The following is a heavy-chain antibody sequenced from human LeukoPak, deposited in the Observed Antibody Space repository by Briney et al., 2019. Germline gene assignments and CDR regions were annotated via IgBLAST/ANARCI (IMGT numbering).Heavy chain of an antibody. CDR3: ARLRRYYDFWSGSLDP. J-gene: IGHJ5*02. Sequence: PSETLSLTCTVSGGSISSSTYHWGWVRQPPGKGLEWIGEINHSGSTNYNPSLKSRVTISVDTSKNQFSLKLSSVTAADTAVYYCARLRRYYDFWSGSLDPWGQGTLVTVSS. CDR1: GGSISSSTYH. CDR2: INHSGST. D-gene: IGHD3-3*01. V-gene: IGHV4-39*07.